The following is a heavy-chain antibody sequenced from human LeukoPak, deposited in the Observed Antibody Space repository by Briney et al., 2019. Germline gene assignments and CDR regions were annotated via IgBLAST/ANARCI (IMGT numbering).Heavy chain of an antibody. V-gene: IGHV4-34*01. Sequence: ASETLSLTCAVYGGSFSGYYWSWIRQPPGKGLEWIGEINHSGSTNYNPSLKSRVTISVDTSKNQFSLKLSPVTAADTAVYYCARASGYCSSTSCYGVFHRNWFDPWGQGTLVTVSS. CDR3: ARASGYCSSTSCYGVFHRNWFDP. CDR2: INHSGST. CDR1: GGSFSGYY. J-gene: IGHJ5*02. D-gene: IGHD2-2*01.